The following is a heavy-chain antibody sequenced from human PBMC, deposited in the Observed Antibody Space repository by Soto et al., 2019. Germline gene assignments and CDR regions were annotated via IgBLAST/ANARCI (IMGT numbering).Heavy chain of an antibody. CDR3: AREKVTMMVGFYYFDL. CDR1: GFTVSTNY. CDR2: IDDGGYT. D-gene: IGHD3-22*01. V-gene: IGHV3-66*01. Sequence: EVQLVESGGDLVQPGRSLRLSCAASGFTVSTNYISWVRKAPGKGLEWVSAIDDGGYTHYADSVRGRFTISRDNSKNTVYLQINSLSTDDTAVYYCAREKVTMMVGFYYFDLWGQGTLVTVSS. J-gene: IGHJ4*02.